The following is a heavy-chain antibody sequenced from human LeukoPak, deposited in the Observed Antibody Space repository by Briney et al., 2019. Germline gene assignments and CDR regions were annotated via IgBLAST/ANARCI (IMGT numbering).Heavy chain of an antibody. D-gene: IGHD4-17*01. J-gene: IGHJ4*02. CDR3: ARDNYGDYGY. CDR1: GGPISSGEYY. CDR2: IYYSGRT. V-gene: IGHV4-30-4*01. Sequence: SETLSLTCTVSGGPISSGEYYWSWIRQPPGEGLEWIGHIYYSGRTYYNPSLKSRVTISVDPSKNQFSLKLSSVTAADTAVYYCARDNYGDYGYWGQGTLVTVSS.